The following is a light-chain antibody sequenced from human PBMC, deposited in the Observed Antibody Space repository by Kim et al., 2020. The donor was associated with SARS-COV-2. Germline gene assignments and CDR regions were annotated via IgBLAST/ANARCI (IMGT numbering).Light chain of an antibody. Sequence: QSVLTQPPSASGTPGQRVTISCSGSSSNIGSVNWYQHLPGTAPKLLIYGYNQRPSRVPDRFSGSKSGTSASLAISGLQSEDEAHYYCAAWDDSLNGMVFGGGTQLTVL. J-gene: IGLJ2*01. CDR1: SSNIGS. CDR3: AAWDDSLNGMV. CDR2: GYN. V-gene: IGLV1-44*01.